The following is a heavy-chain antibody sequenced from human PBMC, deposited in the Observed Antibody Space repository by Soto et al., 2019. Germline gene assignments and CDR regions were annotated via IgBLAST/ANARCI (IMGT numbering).Heavy chain of an antibody. CDR1: GYTFTSRG. CDR2: ISPDDGHT. J-gene: IGHJ2*01. D-gene: IGHD4-17*01. V-gene: IGHV1-18*01. CDR3: GREGGDYNWYFDL. Sequence: QVQLLQSGPEVKEPGASVKVSCKTSGYTFTSRGIYWLRQAPGQGLEWMGWISPDDGHTNYVQRFQDRVTLTTDTSTSTAYMEVRSLRSDDTAVYYCGREGGDYNWYFDLWGRGTPVTVS.